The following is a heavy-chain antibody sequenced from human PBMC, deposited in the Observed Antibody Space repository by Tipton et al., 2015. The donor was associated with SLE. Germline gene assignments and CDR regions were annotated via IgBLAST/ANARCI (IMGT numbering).Heavy chain of an antibody. Sequence: QLVQSGAEVKKPGESLKISCKGSGYSFTSYDIGWVRQMPGQGLEWMGIIYPSDSRVIYSAAFKGQVTISADKSINTVYLEWNSLKASDTAMYYCARQDYGSIWGQGTLVTVSS. CDR1: GYSFTSYD. CDR2: IYPSDSRV. V-gene: IGHV5-51*01. CDR3: ARQDYGSI. D-gene: IGHD3-16*01. J-gene: IGHJ4*02.